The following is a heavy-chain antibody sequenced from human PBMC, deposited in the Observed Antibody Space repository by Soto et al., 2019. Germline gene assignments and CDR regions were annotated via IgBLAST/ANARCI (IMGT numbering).Heavy chain of an antibody. CDR1: GFTFDDYA. D-gene: IGHD2-15*01. J-gene: IGHJ5*02. CDR2: ISWNSGSI. CDR3: ENAPERGCSPHVGFAP. V-gene: IGHV3-9*01. Sequence: EVQLVESGGGLVQPGRSLRLSCAASGFTFDDYAMHWVRQAPGKGLEWVSGISWNSGSIGYADSVKGRFTIPRDNPKTSLYLQMKSLRAEDRALYYCENAPERGCSPHVGFAPGGQGPRVTV.